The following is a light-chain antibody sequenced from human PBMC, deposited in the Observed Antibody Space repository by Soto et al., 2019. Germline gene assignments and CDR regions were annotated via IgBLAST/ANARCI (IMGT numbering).Light chain of an antibody. V-gene: IGLV2-14*01. J-gene: IGLJ1*01. CDR3: SSFSVGSTL. CDR2: DVS. Sequence: QSALTHPASMSWSPGHSVTISCAGTSSDIGGYNYVSWYQHHPGKAPKLIIYDVSSRPSGVSHRFSGSKSGNTASLTISGLQAEHEADYYCSSFSVGSTLFGTGTKVTVL. CDR1: SSDIGGYNY.